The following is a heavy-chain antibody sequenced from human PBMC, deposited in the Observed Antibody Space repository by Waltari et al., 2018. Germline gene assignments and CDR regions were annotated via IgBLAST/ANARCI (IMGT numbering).Heavy chain of an antibody. CDR2: MNPNSGNT. V-gene: IGHV1-8*03. CDR3: ARGNRKSSGLWGY. D-gene: IGHD6-19*01. J-gene: IGHJ4*02. Sequence: VTGQGLEWMGWMNPNSGNTGYAQKFQGRVTITRNTSISTAYMELSSLRSEDTAVYYCARGNRKSSGLWGYWGQGTLVTVSS.